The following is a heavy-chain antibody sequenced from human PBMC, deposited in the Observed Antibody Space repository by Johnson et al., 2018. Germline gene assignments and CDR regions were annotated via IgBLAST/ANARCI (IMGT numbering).Heavy chain of an antibody. Sequence: QVQLQESGPELVKPSETLSLTCDVSGGSISSSNWWNWVRQSPGKGLEWIGEIYHSGSTTYNPSLQSRATISIDKSKKQFFLRLRSVTAAGTAVDYCVGDSSEWLRTFDIWGQGTMVTVSS. CDR2: IYHSGST. CDR3: VGDSSEWLRTFDI. V-gene: IGHV4-4*02. D-gene: IGHD5-12*01. J-gene: IGHJ3*02. CDR1: GGSISSSNW.